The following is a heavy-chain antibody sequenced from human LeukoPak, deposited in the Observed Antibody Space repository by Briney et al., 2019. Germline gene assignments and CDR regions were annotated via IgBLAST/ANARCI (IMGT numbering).Heavy chain of an antibody. D-gene: IGHD1-14*01. CDR2: ISSSSSYI. J-gene: IGHJ3*02. Sequence: GGSLRLTCAASGFTFSRYSRNWIRQAPGKGLEWVSSISSSSSYIYYADSLKGRFTISRDNAKNSLYLQMNSLRAEETAVYYCARDFLLEPTGADAFDIWGQGTMVTVSS. CDR3: ARDFLLEPTGADAFDI. CDR1: GFTFSRYS. V-gene: IGHV3-21*01.